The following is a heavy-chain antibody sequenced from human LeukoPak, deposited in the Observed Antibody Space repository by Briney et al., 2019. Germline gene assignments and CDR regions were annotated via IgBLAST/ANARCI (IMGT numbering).Heavy chain of an antibody. CDR2: TIPIFGTA. Sequence: SVKVSCKASGGTFSNYAISWVRQAPGQGLEWMGGTIPIFGTANYAQEFQGRVTITADESTSTAHMELSSLRSEDTAVYYCARGFGPAAYYFDYWGQGTLVTVSS. J-gene: IGHJ4*02. D-gene: IGHD2-2*01. V-gene: IGHV1-69*13. CDR3: ARGFGPAAYYFDY. CDR1: GGTFSNYA.